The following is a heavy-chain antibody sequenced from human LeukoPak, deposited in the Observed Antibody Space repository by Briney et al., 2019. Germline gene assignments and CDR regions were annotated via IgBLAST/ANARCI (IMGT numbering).Heavy chain of an antibody. D-gene: IGHD3-10*01. J-gene: IGHJ4*02. CDR3: ARTSGSGSYSE. CDR2: IYYSGST. Sequence: PSETLSLTCTVSGGSISSSSYYWGWIRQPPGKGLEWIGSIYYSGSTYYNPSLKSRVTISVDTSKNQFSLKLSSVTAADTAVYYCARTSGSGSYSEWGQGTLVTVSS. V-gene: IGHV4-39*01. CDR1: GGSISSSSYY.